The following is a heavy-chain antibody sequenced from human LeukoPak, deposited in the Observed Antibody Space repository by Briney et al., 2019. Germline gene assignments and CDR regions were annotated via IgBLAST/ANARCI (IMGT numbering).Heavy chain of an antibody. V-gene: IGHV3-23*01. CDR1: GFTFSSYA. CDR2: ISDNGGST. D-gene: IGHD3-3*01. CDR3: ARTIFGVTHGFDI. J-gene: IGHJ3*02. Sequence: PGGSRRLSWAASGFTFSSYAMNWVSQAPGKGLEWVSVISDNGGSTYYADSVKGRFAISRDNSKNTLYLQMNSLRAEDTAVYYCARTIFGVTHGFDIWGQGTMVTVSS.